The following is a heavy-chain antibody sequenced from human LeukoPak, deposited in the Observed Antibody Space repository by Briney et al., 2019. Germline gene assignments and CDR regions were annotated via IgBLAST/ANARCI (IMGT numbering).Heavy chain of an antibody. CDR1: GGSISSYY. D-gene: IGHD2-2*01. J-gene: IGHJ5*02. CDR2: IHYSGST. V-gene: IGHV4-59*12. CDR3: ARARTRDWFDP. Sequence: SETLSLTCTVSGGSISSYYWSWIRQPPGKGLEWIGYIHYSGSTNYNPSLKSRVTVSVDTSKNQFSLKLSSVTAADTAVYYCARARTRDWFDPWGQGTLVTVSS.